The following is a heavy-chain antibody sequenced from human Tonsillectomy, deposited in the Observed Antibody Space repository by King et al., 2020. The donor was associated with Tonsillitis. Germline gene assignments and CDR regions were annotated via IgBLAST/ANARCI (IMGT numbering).Heavy chain of an antibody. CDR2: ISYDGSNK. CDR3: ARERLYSSGWEIDS. V-gene: IGHV3-30*19. J-gene: IGHJ4*02. Sequence: VQLVESGGGVVRPGRSLRLSCAASGFSFSSYGMHWVRQAPGKGLEWVAVISYDGSNKNYRDSVKGRFTISRDNSNNTLYLQMNSLRAEDTAVYYCARERLYSSGWEIDSGGQGALLTVSS. D-gene: IGHD6-19*01. CDR1: GFSFSSYG.